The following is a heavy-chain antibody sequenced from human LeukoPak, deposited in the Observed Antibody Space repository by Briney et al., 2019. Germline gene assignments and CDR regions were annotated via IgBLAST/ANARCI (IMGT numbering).Heavy chain of an antibody. CDR2: ISSSSTI. V-gene: IGHV3-48*01. J-gene: IGHJ4*02. Sequence: PGGSLRLSCAASGFTFSSYSMNWVRQAPGKGLEWVSYISSSSTIYYADSVKGRFTISRDNAKNSLYLQMNSLRAEDTAVYYCARAEVIAIFDYWGQGTLVTVSS. CDR1: GFTFSSYS. CDR3: ARAEVIAIFDY. D-gene: IGHD2-21*01.